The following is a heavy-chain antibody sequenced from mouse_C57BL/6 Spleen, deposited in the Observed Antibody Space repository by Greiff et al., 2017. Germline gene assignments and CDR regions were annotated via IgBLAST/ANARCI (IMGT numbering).Heavy chain of an antibody. CDR1: GFSFNTYA. V-gene: IGHV10-1*01. CDR2: IRSKSNNYAT. Sequence: EVQVVESGGGLVQPKGSLKLSCAASGFSFNTYAMNWVRQAPGKGLEWVARIRSKSNNYATYYADSVKDRFTISRDDSESMLYLQMNNLKTEDTAMYYCVRGDDGYPNWYFDVWGTGTTVTVSS. CDR3: VRGDDGYPNWYFDV. J-gene: IGHJ1*03. D-gene: IGHD2-3*01.